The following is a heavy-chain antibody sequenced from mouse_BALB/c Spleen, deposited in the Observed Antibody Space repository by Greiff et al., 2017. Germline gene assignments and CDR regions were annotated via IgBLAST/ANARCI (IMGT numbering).Heavy chain of an antibody. D-gene: IGHD2-14*01. J-gene: IGHJ1*01. CDR1: GYAFSSYR. CDR2: IYPGDGDT. V-gene: IGHV1-80*01. Sequence: QVQLQQSGAELVRPGSSVKISCKASGYAFSSYRMNWVKQRPGQGLEWIGQIYPGDGDTNYNGKFKGKATLTADKSSSTAYMQLSSLTSEDSAVYFCASGGGYEYFDVWGAGTTVTVSS. CDR3: ASGGGYEYFDV.